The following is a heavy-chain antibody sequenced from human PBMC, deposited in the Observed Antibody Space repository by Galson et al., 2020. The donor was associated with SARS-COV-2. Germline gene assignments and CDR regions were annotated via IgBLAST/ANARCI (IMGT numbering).Heavy chain of an antibody. CDR3: ARNTYGDYVTGMDV. Sequence: SGPTLVKPTQTLTLTCTFSGFSLSTSGMCVSWIRQPPGKALEWLARIDWDDDKFYSTSLKTRLTISKDTSKNQVVLTMTNMDPVDTATYYCARNTYGDYVTGMDVWGQGTTVTVSS. D-gene: IGHD4-17*01. J-gene: IGHJ6*02. V-gene: IGHV2-70*17. CDR1: GFSLSTSGMC. CDR2: IDWDDDK.